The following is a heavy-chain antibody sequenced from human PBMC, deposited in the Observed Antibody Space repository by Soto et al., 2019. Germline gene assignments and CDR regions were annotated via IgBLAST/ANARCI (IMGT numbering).Heavy chain of an antibody. CDR1: GGTFSSYA. D-gene: IGHD6-13*01. Sequence: QVQLVQSGAEVKKPGSSVKVSCKASGGTFSSYAISWVRQAPGQGLEWMGGIIPIFGTANYAQKFQGRVTITADKSKSTGYMELSSLRPEDTSVYYCAREGWVGSHPLPHLLIAAADEAGSYYYGMDVWGQGTTVTVSS. CDR2: IIPIFGTA. V-gene: IGHV1-69*06. CDR3: AREGWVGSHPLPHLLIAAADEAGSYYYGMDV. J-gene: IGHJ6*02.